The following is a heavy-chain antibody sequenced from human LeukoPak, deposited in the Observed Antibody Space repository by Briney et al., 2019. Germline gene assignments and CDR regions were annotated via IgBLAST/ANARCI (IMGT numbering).Heavy chain of an antibody. Sequence: KASETLSLTCTVSGGSISSSSYYWGWIRQPPGKGLQWIGSFYYSGSTYYNPSLKSRVTISVDTSKNQFSLKLSSVTAADTAVFYCARQFSPYGQGYFDLWGRGTLVTVSS. D-gene: IGHD4-17*01. V-gene: IGHV4-39*01. J-gene: IGHJ2*01. CDR2: FYYSGST. CDR3: ARQFSPYGQGYFDL. CDR1: GGSISSSSYY.